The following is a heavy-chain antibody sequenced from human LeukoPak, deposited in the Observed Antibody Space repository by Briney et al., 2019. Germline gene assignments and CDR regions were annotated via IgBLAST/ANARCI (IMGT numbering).Heavy chain of an antibody. CDR1: GFPFSVYE. V-gene: IGHV3-48*03. CDR2: IGSSGSTI. Sequence: GGSLRLSCAVSGFPFSVYEMNWVRQAPGKGLEWVSNIGSSGSTIYYSDSVKGRFSISRDNAKSSLYLQMNSLRVEDTAVYYCVKGTAEYCTGVICYEFDSWGQGTLVAVSS. J-gene: IGHJ4*02. CDR3: VKGTAEYCTGVICYEFDS. D-gene: IGHD2-8*02.